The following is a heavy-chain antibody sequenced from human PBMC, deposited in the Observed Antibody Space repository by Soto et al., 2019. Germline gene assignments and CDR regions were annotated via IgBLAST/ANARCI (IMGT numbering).Heavy chain of an antibody. D-gene: IGHD3-16*01. Sequence: EVQLVQSGAEVKKPGESLRISCKGSGYNFTNYWISWVRQMPGQGLEWMGRIDPSDSYTNYRPSFQGHVTISVDRSISTAYLQWSSLKASDTAMYYCATASYNDTSAFYPLPLDAFDIWGQGTMVTVSS. CDR2: IDPSDSYT. V-gene: IGHV5-10-1*03. CDR1: GYNFTNYW. CDR3: ATASYNDTSAFYPLPLDAFDI. J-gene: IGHJ3*02.